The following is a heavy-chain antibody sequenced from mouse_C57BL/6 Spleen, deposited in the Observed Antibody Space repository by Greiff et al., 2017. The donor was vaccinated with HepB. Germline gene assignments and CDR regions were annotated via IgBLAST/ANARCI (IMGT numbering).Heavy chain of an antibody. CDR3: ARRDYYGSSHFAY. CDR2: FHPYNDDT. J-gene: IGHJ3*01. Sequence: QVQLKESGAELVKPGASVKMSCKASGYTFTTYPIEWMKQNHGKSLEWIGNFHPYNDDTKYNEKFKGKATLTVEKSSSTVYLELSRLTSDDSAVYYCARRDYYGSSHFAYWGQGTLVTVSA. V-gene: IGHV1-47*01. CDR1: GYTFTTYP. D-gene: IGHD1-1*01.